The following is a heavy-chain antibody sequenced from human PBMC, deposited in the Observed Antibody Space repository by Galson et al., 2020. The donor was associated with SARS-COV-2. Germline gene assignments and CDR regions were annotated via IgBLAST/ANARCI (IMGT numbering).Heavy chain of an antibody. Sequence: GGSLRLSCAASGFTFSNAWMSWVRQAPGKGLEWVAVISDDGGNKYYADSVKGRFTISRDNSKNTLYMQMNSLRAEDTAVYYCATGVLRYFDWLLPDNFDYWGQGTLVTVSS. J-gene: IGHJ4*02. CDR2: ISDDGGNK. CDR3: ATGVLRYFDWLLPDNFDY. CDR1: GFTFSNAW. V-gene: IGHV3-30*03. D-gene: IGHD3-9*01.